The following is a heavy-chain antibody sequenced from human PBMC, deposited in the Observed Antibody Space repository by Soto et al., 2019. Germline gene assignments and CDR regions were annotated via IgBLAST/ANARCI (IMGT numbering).Heavy chain of an antibody. CDR3: ARELDHDAFDI. CDR2: IYYSGST. Sequence: SETLSLTCTVSGGSISSYYWGWIRQPPGKGLEWIGSIYYSGSTYYNPSLKSRVTISVDTSKNQFSLKLSSVTAADTAVYYCARELDHDAFDIWGQGTMVTVSS. D-gene: IGHD1-1*01. CDR1: GGSISSYY. V-gene: IGHV4-39*02. J-gene: IGHJ3*02.